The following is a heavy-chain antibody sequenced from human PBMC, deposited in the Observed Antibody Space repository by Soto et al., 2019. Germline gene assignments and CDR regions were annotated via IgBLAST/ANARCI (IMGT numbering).Heavy chain of an antibody. CDR2: IIPIFGTA. V-gene: IGHV1-69*13. Sequence: RASVKVSCKASGGTFSNYAINWVRQVPGQGLEWMGGIIPIFGTANYAQKFQGRVTITADESTSTAYLDLSSLRSEDTAVYYCARPVEMATISRSYLFYWGQGTLVTVS. CDR1: GGTFSNYA. CDR3: ARPVEMATISRSYLFY. D-gene: IGHD5-12*01. J-gene: IGHJ4*02.